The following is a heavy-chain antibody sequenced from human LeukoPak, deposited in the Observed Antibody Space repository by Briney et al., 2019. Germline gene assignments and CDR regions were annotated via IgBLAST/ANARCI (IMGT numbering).Heavy chain of an antibody. V-gene: IGHV4-59*01. J-gene: IGHJ5*02. CDR1: GGSISSYY. Sequence: SETLSLTCTVSGGSISSYYWSWIRQPPGKGLEWIGYIYYSGSTNYNTSLKSRVTISVDTSKNQFSLKLSSVTAADTAVYYCARAGGTMRWFDPWGQGTLVTVSS. CDR3: ARAGGTMRWFDP. D-gene: IGHD3-22*01. CDR2: IYYSGST.